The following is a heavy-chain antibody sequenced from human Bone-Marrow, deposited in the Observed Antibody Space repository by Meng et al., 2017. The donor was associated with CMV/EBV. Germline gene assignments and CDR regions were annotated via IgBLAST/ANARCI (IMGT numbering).Heavy chain of an antibody. Sequence: CGASGFTFSAYYMSWIRQAPGKGLEWVSYISSSASTIYYAHSVKGRFTISRDNAKNSLYLQMNSLKAEDTAVYYCARDPTKYNCFDPWGQGTLVTVSS. D-gene: IGHD1-1*01. CDR3: ARDPTKYNCFDP. V-gene: IGHV3-11*04. CDR1: GFTFSAYY. CDR2: ISSSASTI. J-gene: IGHJ5*02.